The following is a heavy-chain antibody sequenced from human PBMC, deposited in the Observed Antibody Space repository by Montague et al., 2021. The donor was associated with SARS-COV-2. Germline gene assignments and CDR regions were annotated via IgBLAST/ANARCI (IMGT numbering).Heavy chain of an antibody. CDR2: IYHSGTT. CDR3: VREKAGGLRNVFDI. J-gene: IGHJ3*02. V-gene: IGHV4-38-2*02. Sequence: SETLSLTCTVSGFSIGSGDYWGWIRQPPEKGLEWIGSIYHSGTTXXHPXXXSRLTMSIDTSTNQFSLRLTSVTAADTAVFFCVREKAGGLRNVFDIWGQGTTVTVSS. CDR1: GFSIGSGDY.